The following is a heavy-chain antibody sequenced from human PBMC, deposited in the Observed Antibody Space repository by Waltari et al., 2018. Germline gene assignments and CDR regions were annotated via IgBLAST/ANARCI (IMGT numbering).Heavy chain of an antibody. CDR3: ARSRITMIVVVRSLDY. CDR2: IYYSGSA. J-gene: IGHJ4*02. D-gene: IGHD3-22*01. CDR1: GGSISSSSYY. Sequence: QLQLQESGPGLVKPSETLSLTCTVSGGSISSSSYYWGWIRQPPGKGLEWIGSIYYSGSAYYNPSLKIRVTISVDTAKNQFSLKLSSVTAADTAVYDCARSRITMIVVVRSLDYWGQGTLVTVSS. V-gene: IGHV4-39*07.